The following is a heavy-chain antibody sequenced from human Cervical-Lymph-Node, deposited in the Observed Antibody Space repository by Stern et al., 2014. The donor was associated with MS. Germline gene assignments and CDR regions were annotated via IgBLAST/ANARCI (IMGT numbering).Heavy chain of an antibody. D-gene: IGHD2-15*01. CDR3: ARVDDCSGGTCFSTIWFDP. CDR1: GGSFNNYY. CDR2: IYQDGST. J-gene: IGHJ5*02. V-gene: IGHV4-59*01. Sequence: QLQLQESGPGLVKPSETLSLTCTVSGGSFNNYYWSWIRQPPGKGLEWIGYIYQDGSTKYNPSLKSRVTISLHTAKKQFSLRLTSVTAADTAVYYCARVDDCSGGTCFSTIWFDPWGQGTLVTVSS.